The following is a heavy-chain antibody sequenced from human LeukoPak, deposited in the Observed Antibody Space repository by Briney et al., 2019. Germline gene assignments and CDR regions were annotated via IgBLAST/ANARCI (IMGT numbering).Heavy chain of an antibody. D-gene: IGHD3-10*01. J-gene: IGHJ5*02. CDR1: GGSISSSSYY. CDR2: IYYSGST. Sequence: SETLSLTCTVSGGSISSSSYYWGWIRQPPGKGLEWIGSIYYSGSTYYNPSLKSRVTISVDTSKNQFSLKLSSVTAADTAVYYCARESRVRGVIKYNWFDPWGQGTLVTVSS. CDR3: ARESRVRGVIKYNWFDP. V-gene: IGHV4-39*01.